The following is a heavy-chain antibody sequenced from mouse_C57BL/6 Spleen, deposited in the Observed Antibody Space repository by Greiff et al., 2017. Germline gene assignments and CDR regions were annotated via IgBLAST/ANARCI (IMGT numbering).Heavy chain of an antibody. V-gene: IGHV3-1*01. J-gene: IGHJ1*03. CDR1: GYSITSGYD. CDR2: ISYSGST. CDR3: ARAFYYGSSYEYFDV. D-gene: IGHD1-1*01. Sequence: EVNLVESGPGMVKPSQSLSLTCTVTGYSITSGYDWHWIRHFPGNKLEWMGYISYSGSTNYNPSLKSRISITHDTSKNHFFLKLNSVTTEDTATYYCARAFYYGSSYEYFDVWGTGTTVTVSS.